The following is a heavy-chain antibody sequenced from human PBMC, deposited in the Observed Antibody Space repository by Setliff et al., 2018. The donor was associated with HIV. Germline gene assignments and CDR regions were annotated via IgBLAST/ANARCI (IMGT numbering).Heavy chain of an antibody. J-gene: IGHJ6*02. D-gene: IGHD4-17*01. Sequence: SETLSLTCAVYGGSFSGYYWSWIRQPPGKGLEWIGEVTHSGRTNYNPSLESRVTISVDTSKNQFSLKLSSVTAADTAVYYCARTAYDYGDYADEDYYYGMDVWGQGTTVTVSS. CDR2: VTHSGRT. CDR3: ARTAYDYGDYADEDYYYGMDV. CDR1: GGSFSGYY. V-gene: IGHV4-34*01.